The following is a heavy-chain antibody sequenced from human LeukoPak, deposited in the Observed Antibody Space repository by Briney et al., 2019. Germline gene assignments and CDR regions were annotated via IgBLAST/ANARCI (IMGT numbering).Heavy chain of an antibody. D-gene: IGHD2-21*01. CDR1: GFTFDDYA. CDR3: AKDMGGHIVVGNYFDY. CDR2: ISWNSGSI. Sequence: GRSLRLSCAASGFTFDDYAMHWVRQAPGQGLEWVSGISWNSGSIGYADSVKGRFTISRDNAKNSLYLQMNSLRAEDMALYYCAKDMGGHIVVGNYFDYWGQGTLVTVSS. J-gene: IGHJ4*02. V-gene: IGHV3-9*03.